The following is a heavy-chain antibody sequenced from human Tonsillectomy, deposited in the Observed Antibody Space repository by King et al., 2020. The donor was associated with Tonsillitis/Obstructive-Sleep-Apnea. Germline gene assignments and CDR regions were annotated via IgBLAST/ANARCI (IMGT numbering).Heavy chain of an antibody. CDR3: AKDKPVIVVVPAAPDY. V-gene: IGHV3-23*04. J-gene: IGHJ4*02. CDR2: ISGSGGST. CDR1: GFTFSSYA. Sequence: VQLVESGGGLVQPGGSLRLSCAASGFTFSSYAMSWVRQAPGKGLEWVSAISGSGGSTYYADSVKGRFTISRDNSKNTLYLQMNSLRAEDTAVYYCAKDKPVIVVVPAAPDYWGQGTLFTVSS. D-gene: IGHD2-2*01.